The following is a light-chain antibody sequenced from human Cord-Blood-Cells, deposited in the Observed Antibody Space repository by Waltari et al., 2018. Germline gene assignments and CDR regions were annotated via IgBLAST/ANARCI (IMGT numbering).Light chain of an antibody. CDR2: QDS. Sequence: SYELTQPPSVSVSPGQTVSLTCSGDQSRDEHACWYQQKSGQSPVLVIYQDSKRPSGIPERFSGSNSGNTATLTISGTQAMDEADYYCQAWDSSNVVFGGGTKLTVL. CDR1: QSRDEH. CDR3: QAWDSSNVV. J-gene: IGLJ2*01. V-gene: IGLV3-1*01.